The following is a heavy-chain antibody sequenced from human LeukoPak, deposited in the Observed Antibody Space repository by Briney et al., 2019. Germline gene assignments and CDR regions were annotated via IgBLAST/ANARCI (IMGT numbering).Heavy chain of an antibody. CDR2: ISSSVSTI. Sequence: GSLRLSCAASGFTFSSYSMNWVRQAPGKGLEWVSYISSSVSTIYYADSVKGRFTISRDNAKNSLCLQMNSLRAEDTAVYYCARESLLWFGVDAFDIWGQGTMVTVSS. CDR3: ARESLLWFGVDAFDI. D-gene: IGHD3-10*01. V-gene: IGHV3-48*04. J-gene: IGHJ3*02. CDR1: GFTFSSYS.